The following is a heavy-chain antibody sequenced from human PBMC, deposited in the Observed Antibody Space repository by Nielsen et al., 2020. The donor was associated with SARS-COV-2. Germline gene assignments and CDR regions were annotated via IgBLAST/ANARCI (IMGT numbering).Heavy chain of an antibody. V-gene: IGHV3-9*01. D-gene: IGHD2-2*01. CDR2: ISWNSGSI. Sequence: GGSLRLSCAASGFTFDDYAMHWVRQAPGKGLEWVSGISWNSGSIGYADSVKGRFTISRDNAKNSLYLQMNSLRAEDTAVYYCARDLVVVVPAATYGMDVWGQGTTVTVSS. CDR1: GFTFDDYA. CDR3: ARDLVVVVPAATYGMDV. J-gene: IGHJ6*02.